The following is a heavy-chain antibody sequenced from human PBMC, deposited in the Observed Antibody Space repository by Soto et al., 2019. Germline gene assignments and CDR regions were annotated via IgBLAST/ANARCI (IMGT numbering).Heavy chain of an antibody. Sequence: SETLSLTCDVDGGSLSGYYWNWIRQPPGKGLEWTGEINHSGSSNYNPSLKSRITISVDTSKNRFSLKLSSVTAADTAVYYCARGSYSSSSHIDYWGQGTLVTVSS. CDR1: GGSLSGYY. CDR3: ARGSYSSSSHIDY. CDR2: INHSGSS. V-gene: IGHV4-34*01. D-gene: IGHD6-6*01. J-gene: IGHJ4*02.